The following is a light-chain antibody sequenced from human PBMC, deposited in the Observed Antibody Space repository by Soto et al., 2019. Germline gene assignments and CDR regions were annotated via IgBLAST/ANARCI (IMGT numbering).Light chain of an antibody. J-gene: IGLJ3*02. Sequence: QSVLTLPPSASGTPGQRITISCSGSSSNIGKSSVSWYQQLPGTAPKLLIYSNDQRPSGVPDRFSGSKSGTSASLAITGLQSEDEADYYCAAWDDSLNGRVFGGGTKLTVL. CDR2: SND. V-gene: IGLV1-44*01. CDR3: AAWDDSLNGRV. CDR1: SSNIGKSS.